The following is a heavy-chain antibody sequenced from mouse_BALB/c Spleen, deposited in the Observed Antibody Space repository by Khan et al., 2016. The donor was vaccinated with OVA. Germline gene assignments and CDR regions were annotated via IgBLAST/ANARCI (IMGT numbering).Heavy chain of an antibody. Sequence: VQLQQSGPELVKPGASVKMSCKASGYTFTSYVMHWVKQKPGLGLEWIGYIYPFNDDTKYNEKFKGKATLTSDTSSSTAYMELSNLTSEDSAVYYCAPVGNYYVSFAYWGQGTLVTVSA. V-gene: IGHV1S136*01. D-gene: IGHD1-1*01. CDR1: GYTFTSYV. CDR3: APVGNYYVSFAY. J-gene: IGHJ3*01. CDR2: IYPFNDDT.